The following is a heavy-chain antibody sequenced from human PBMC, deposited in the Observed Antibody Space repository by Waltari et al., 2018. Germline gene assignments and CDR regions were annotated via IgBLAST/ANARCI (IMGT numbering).Heavy chain of an antibody. Sequence: QVQLQQWGAGLLKPSETLSLPCAVYGGSFSCYYWSWIRQPPGKGLEWIGEINHSGSTNYNPSLKSLVTISVDTSKNQFSLKLSSVTAADTAVYYCARDWNYYYYYMDVWGKGTTVTVSS. D-gene: IGHD1-1*01. J-gene: IGHJ6*03. CDR3: ARDWNYYYYYMDV. V-gene: IGHV4-34*01. CDR2: INHSGST. CDR1: GGSFSCYY.